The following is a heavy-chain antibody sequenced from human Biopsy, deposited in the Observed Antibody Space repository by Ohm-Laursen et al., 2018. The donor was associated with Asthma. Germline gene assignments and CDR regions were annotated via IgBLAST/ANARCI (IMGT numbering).Heavy chain of an antibody. J-gene: IGHJ5*02. Sequence: SQTLSLTYTVSGGSIRSHDWTWIRLPPGKGLEYIGDVSHTGSTNYNPSLKSRVTMSLDTSKNQFSLRLTSVTPADTAVYYCARLADCSGGACYSYGWFDTWGQGPRSPSPQ. CDR1: GGSIRSHD. CDR3: ARLADCSGGACYSYGWFDT. V-gene: IGHV4-59*11. CDR2: VSHTGST. D-gene: IGHD2-15*01.